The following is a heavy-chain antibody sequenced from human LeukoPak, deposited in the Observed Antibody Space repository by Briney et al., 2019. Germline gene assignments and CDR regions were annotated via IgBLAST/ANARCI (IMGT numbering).Heavy chain of an antibody. D-gene: IGHD6-19*01. V-gene: IGHV1-2*02. Sequence: GASVKVSCKASGYTFTGYYMHWVRQAPGQGLEWMGWINPNSGGTNYAQKFQGRVTMTRDTSISTAYMELRSLRSDDTAVYYCARDTYNSGWCSDYWGQGTLVTVSS. CDR3: ARDTYNSGWCSDY. CDR2: INPNSGGT. J-gene: IGHJ4*02. CDR1: GYTFTGYY.